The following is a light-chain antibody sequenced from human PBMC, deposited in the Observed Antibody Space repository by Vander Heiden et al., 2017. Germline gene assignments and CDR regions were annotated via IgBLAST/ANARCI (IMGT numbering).Light chain of an antibody. CDR1: QSLLQTNGYSH. V-gene: IGKV2-28*01. J-gene: IGKJ1*01. CDR3: MQALQTPWT. Sequence: IVMTPSPLSLPVSPGAPPSISCRSSQSLLQTNGYSHLEWYLQKPGQSPQLLISLGYNRASGVPDRFSGSGSGTDFTLKISRVEAEDVGVYYCMQALQTPWTFGQGTKVEIK. CDR2: LGY.